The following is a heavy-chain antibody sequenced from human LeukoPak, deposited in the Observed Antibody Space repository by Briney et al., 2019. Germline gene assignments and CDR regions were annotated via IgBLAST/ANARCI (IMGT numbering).Heavy chain of an antibody. J-gene: IGHJ4*02. CDR3: AKGLSSGRMFYFGY. V-gene: IGHV3-23*01. CDR1: GFTFSSYA. CDR2: LTGNGGNT. Sequence: GGSLRLSCAASGFTFSSYAMTWVRQAPGKGLGWVSSLTGNGGNTYHADSVKGRFTISRDNSNNTLYLQMNSLRAEDTAIYYCAKGLSSGRMFYFGYWGQGTLVTVSS. D-gene: IGHD6-19*01.